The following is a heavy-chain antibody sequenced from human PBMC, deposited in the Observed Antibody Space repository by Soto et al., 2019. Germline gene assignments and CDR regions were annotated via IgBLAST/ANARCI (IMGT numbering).Heavy chain of an antibody. J-gene: IGHJ6*02. CDR1: GGSISSSSYY. CDR3: ARHPGTTITTRGYYYGMDV. CDR2: IYYSGST. V-gene: IGHV4-39*01. D-gene: IGHD4-4*01. Sequence: SETLSLICTVSGGSISSSSYYWGWIRQPPGKGLEWIGSIYYSGSTYYNPSLKSRVTISVDTSKNQFSLKLSSVTAADTAVYYCARHPGTTITTRGYYYGMDVWGQGTTVTVSS.